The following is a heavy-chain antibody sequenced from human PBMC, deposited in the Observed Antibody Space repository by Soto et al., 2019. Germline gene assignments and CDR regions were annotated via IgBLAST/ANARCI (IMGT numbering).Heavy chain of an antibody. CDR2: ISGGGADR. CDR1: GFPFSSYA. J-gene: IGHJ4*02. D-gene: IGHD5-12*01. V-gene: IGHV3-23*01. CDR3: ARSLFMVAPDNEPFDY. Sequence: VQLLESGGSLVQPGGSLTLSCAASGFPFSSYAMSWVRQTPEKGLEWVAAISGGGADRYYADFVKGRFTFSRDNSRNTLYLHMNSLRAEDTAMYYCARSLFMVAPDNEPFDYWGQGTLVTVSS.